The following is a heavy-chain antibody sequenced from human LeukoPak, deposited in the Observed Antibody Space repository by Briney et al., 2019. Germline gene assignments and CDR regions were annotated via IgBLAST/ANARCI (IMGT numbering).Heavy chain of an antibody. D-gene: IGHD3-10*01. CDR3: ARRLGRKFGERFYYYHYLDV. V-gene: IGHV4-39*07. J-gene: IGHJ6*03. Sequence: SETLSLTCIVSGGSINSKNYYWSWIRQPQGQGLEWIGEINHSRSTKYNPSLKNQVTISVDTSKNQFSLKLSSVTAADTAVYYCARRLGRKFGERFYYYHYLDVWGKGTTVTISS. CDR1: GGSINSKNYY. CDR2: INHSRST.